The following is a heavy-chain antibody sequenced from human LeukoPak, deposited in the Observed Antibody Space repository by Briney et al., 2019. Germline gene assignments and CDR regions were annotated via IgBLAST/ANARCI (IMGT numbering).Heavy chain of an antibody. J-gene: IGHJ4*02. Sequence: GGSLRLSCVASGFTLSAYMMSWVRQAPGKGLEWVSGISGGAGGAFYSDSVRGRFTISRDSPKNTLYLQMNSLRVEDTAVYYCTEDPLDYWGQGTLVTVSS. CDR1: GFTLSAYM. CDR2: ISGGAGGA. CDR3: TEDPLDY. V-gene: IGHV3-23*01.